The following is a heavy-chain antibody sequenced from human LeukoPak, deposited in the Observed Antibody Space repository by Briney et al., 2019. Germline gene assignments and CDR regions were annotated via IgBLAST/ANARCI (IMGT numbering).Heavy chain of an antibody. CDR3: AKTRTPAATGTGGFNY. D-gene: IGHD6-13*01. V-gene: IGHV3-23*01. J-gene: IGHJ4*02. CDR2: ISGSGDST. Sequence: GGSLRLSCAASGFTFSRLAMTWVRQAPGKGLEWVSGISGSGDSTYYADSVKGRFTISRDNSKNTLYLQMNSLRAEDTAVYYCAKTRTPAATGTGGFNYWGQGTLVTVSS. CDR1: GFTFSRLA.